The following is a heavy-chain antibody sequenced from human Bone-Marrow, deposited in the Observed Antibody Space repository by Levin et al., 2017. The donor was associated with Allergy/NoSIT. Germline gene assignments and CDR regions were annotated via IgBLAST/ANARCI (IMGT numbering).Heavy chain of an antibody. Sequence: ASVKVSCAASGFTFSNYAMTWLRQAPGKGLEWVSSIIENGAETFYADSVKGRFTISRDNSKNTLYLQMHSLSSDDTAVYYCAKDYFPYRDWYFSWGQGTLVTVSS. CDR2: IIENGAET. CDR1: GFTFSNYA. CDR3: AKDYFPYRDWYFS. J-gene: IGHJ5*02. V-gene: IGHV3-23*01. D-gene: IGHD5-24*01.